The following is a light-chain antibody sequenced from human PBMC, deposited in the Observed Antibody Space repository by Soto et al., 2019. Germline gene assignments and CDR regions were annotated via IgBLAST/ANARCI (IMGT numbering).Light chain of an antibody. CDR2: DAS. CDR3: HQRSNWPPLT. V-gene: IGKV3-11*01. Sequence: EIVLTQSPSTLSLSVGERATLSCRASQSVSSYLAWYQQKPGQAPRLLIYDASNRATGIPARFSGSGSGTDFTLTISSLEPEDFAAYYCHQRSNWPPLTFGGGTKVDNK. J-gene: IGKJ4*01. CDR1: QSVSSY.